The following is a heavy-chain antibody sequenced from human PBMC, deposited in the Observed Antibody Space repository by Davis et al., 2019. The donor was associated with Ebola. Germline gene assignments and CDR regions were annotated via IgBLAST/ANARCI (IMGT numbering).Heavy chain of an antibody. V-gene: IGHV3-49*04. CDR3: TRCSGWYRFNYDGMDV. CDR1: GFTFGDYA. J-gene: IGHJ6*02. D-gene: IGHD6-19*01. Sequence: LSLSCTASGFTFGDYAMSWVRQAPGKGLEWVGFIRSKAYGGTTEYAASVKGRFTISRDDSKSIAYLQMNSLKTEDTAVYYCTRCSGWYRFNYDGMDVWGQGTTVTVSS. CDR2: IRSKAYGGTT.